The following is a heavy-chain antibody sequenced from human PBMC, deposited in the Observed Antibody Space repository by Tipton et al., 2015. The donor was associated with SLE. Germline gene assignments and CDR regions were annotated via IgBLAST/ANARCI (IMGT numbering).Heavy chain of an antibody. CDR2: INHSGST. J-gene: IGHJ3*02. CDR1: GGSFSGYY. CDR3: AREAMGYLGAIDI. D-gene: IGHD5-12*01. V-gene: IGHV4-34*01. Sequence: TLSLTCAVYGGSFSGYYWSWIRQPPGKGLEWIGEINHSGSTNYNPSLKSRVTIPVDTSKNQFSLKLSSVTAADTAVYYCAREAMGYLGAIDIRGQGTRVTVSS.